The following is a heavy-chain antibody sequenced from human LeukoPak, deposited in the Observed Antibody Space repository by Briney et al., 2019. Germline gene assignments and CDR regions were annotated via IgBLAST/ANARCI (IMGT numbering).Heavy chain of an antibody. D-gene: IGHD2-15*01. CDR1: GFTFSSYS. Sequence: GGSLRLSCAASGFTFSSYSMNWVRQAPGKGLEWVSSISSSSSYIYYADSVKGQFTISRDNAKNSLYLQMNSLRAEDTAVYYCARDRGYCSGGSCFLAADYYYYGMDVWGQGTTVTVSS. CDR2: ISSSSSYI. CDR3: ARDRGYCSGGSCFLAADYYYYGMDV. V-gene: IGHV3-21*01. J-gene: IGHJ6*02.